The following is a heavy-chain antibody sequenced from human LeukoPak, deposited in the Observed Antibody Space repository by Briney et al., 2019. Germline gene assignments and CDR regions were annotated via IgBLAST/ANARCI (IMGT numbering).Heavy chain of an antibody. CDR2: MNPNSGNT. V-gene: IGHV1-8*01. Sequence: ASVKVSCKASGYTFTSYDINWVRQATGQGLEWMGWMNPNSGNTGYAQKFQGRVTMTRNASISTAYMELSSLRSEDTAVYYCARGLGWFGELVNWFDPWGQGTLVTVSS. CDR1: GYTFTSYD. J-gene: IGHJ5*02. CDR3: ARGLGWFGELVNWFDP. D-gene: IGHD3-10*01.